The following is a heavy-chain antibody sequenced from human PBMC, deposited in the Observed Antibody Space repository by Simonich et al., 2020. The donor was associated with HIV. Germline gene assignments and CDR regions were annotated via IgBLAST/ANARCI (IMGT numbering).Heavy chain of an antibody. Sequence: EVQLLESGGGLVQPGGSLRLSCAASGFTFSSYAMSWVRQAPGKGVGGCNVSRGSGGRTYYADSVKGRFTISRDNAKNTLYLQMNSLRAEDTAVYYCAKDRYYNFWSGYYDYWGQGTLVTVSS. D-gene: IGHD3-3*01. V-gene: IGHV3-23*01. CDR2: SRGSGGRT. CDR1: GFTFSSYA. CDR3: AKDRYYNFWSGYYDY. J-gene: IGHJ4*02.